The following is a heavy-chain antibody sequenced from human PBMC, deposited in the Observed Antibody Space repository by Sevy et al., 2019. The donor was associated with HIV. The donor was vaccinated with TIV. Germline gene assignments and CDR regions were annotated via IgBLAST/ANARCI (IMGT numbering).Heavy chain of an antibody. J-gene: IGHJ6*02. D-gene: IGHD3-3*01. CDR2: IRYDGSNK. Sequence: GGSLRLSCAASAFSFSTNGMHWVRQAPGKGLEWVAFIRYDGSNKFYTDSVKGRFTISRDNAKNSLYLQMNSLRAEDTAVYYCARDPTDFWSGYAGMDVWGQGTTVTVSS. CDR3: ARDPTDFWSGYAGMDV. CDR1: AFSFSTNG. V-gene: IGHV3-30*02.